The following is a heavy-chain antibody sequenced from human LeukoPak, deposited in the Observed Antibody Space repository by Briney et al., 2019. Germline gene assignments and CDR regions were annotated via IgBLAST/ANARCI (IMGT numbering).Heavy chain of an antibody. CDR3: AKDHSLPRYYYDSSGDAFDI. V-gene: IGHV3-23*01. CDR2: ISGSGGST. D-gene: IGHD3-22*01. Sequence: GGSLRLSCAASGFTFSSYAMSWVRQAPGKGLEWVSAISGSGGSTYYADSVKGRFTISRDNSKNTLYLQMNSLRAEDTAVYYCAKDHSLPRYYYDSSGDAFDIWGQGTMVTVSS. J-gene: IGHJ3*02. CDR1: GFTFSSYA.